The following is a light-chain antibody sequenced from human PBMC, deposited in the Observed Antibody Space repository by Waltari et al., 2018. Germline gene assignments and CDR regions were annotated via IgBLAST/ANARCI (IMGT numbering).Light chain of an antibody. CDR2: EVA. CDR3: CSYAASSTWV. J-gene: IGLJ3*02. V-gene: IGLV2-23*02. CDR1: SSAVGTYNL. Sequence: HSALTQPASVSGSPGQSLTSACTGTSSAVGTYNLVSWYQQHPGKAPKLMIYEVATRPSGVSNRFSGSKSGNTASLTISGLQAEDEADYYCCSYAASSTWVFGGGTKLTVL.